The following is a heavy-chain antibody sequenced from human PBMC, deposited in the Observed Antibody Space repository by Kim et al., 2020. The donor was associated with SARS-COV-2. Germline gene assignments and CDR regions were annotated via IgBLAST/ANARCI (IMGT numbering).Heavy chain of an antibody. J-gene: IGHJ6*03. CDR2: ISWNIGSI. D-gene: IGHD1-26*01. Sequence: GGSLRLSCAASGFTFDDYAMHWVRQAPGKGLEWVSGISWNIGSIGYAESVKGRFTISRDNAKNAMYLQMNSLRAEATALYYCAKGPIGGATIDYYMDVWGKGTTVTVSS. V-gene: IGHV3-9*01. CDR1: GFTFDDYA. CDR3: AKGPIGGATIDYYMDV.